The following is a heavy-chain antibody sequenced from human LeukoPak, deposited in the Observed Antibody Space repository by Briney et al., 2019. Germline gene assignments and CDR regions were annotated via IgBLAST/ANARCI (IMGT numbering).Heavy chain of an antibody. V-gene: IGHV3-48*03. CDR2: IGSSDSTT. CDR3: ARDGTPNYSSGWVYMDV. D-gene: IGHD6-25*01. CDR1: GFTFSSYE. Sequence: GGSLRLSCAVSGFTFSSYEMNWVRQAPGKGREWLSYIGSSDSTTHYADSVKGRFTISRDNAKNSLYLQMNSLRVEDTAVYYCARDGTPNYSSGWVYMDVWGDGTTVTMSS. J-gene: IGHJ6*03.